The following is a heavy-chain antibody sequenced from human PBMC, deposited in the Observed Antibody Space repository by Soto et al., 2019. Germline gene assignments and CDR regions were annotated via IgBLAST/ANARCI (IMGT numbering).Heavy chain of an antibody. J-gene: IGHJ3*02. CDR3: AAAMYYCGSHAFDI. CDR2: IVVGSGNT. Sequence: SVKVSCKASGFTFTSSAMQWVRQARGQRLEWIGWIVVGSGNTNYAQKFQERVTITRDMSTSTAYMELSSLRSEDTAVYYCAAAMYYCGSHAFDIWGQGTMVTVSS. D-gene: IGHD3-10*01. V-gene: IGHV1-58*02. CDR1: GFTFTSSA.